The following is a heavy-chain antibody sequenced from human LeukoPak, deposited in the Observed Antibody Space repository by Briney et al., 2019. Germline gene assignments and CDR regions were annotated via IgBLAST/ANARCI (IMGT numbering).Heavy chain of an antibody. D-gene: IGHD3-22*01. CDR1: GYTFTSYY. Sequence: GASVKVSCKASGYTFTSYYMHWVRQAPGQGLEWMGTINTSGGSTSYAQKFQGRVTMTRDTSTSTVYMELSSLRSEDTAVYYCATTYYYDSSGYYLLLDYWGQGTLVTVSS. CDR2: INTSGGST. V-gene: IGHV1-46*01. CDR3: ATTYYYDSSGYYLLLDY. J-gene: IGHJ4*02.